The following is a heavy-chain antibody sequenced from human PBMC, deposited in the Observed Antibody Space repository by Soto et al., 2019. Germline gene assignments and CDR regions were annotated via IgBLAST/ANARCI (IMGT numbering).Heavy chain of an antibody. Sequence: ASVKVSCKTSGYSFTKYGLHWVRQAPGQRLEWMGWINPGNGDTKYSQKFQGRVTITRDTSATTAYMALSSLRSEDSAVFYCARTDCSSTSGYNYYYYGMDVWGQGTTVTVSS. CDR2: INPGNGDT. D-gene: IGHD2-2*01. J-gene: IGHJ6*02. V-gene: IGHV1-3*01. CDR1: GYSFTKYG. CDR3: ARTDCSSTSGYNYYYYGMDV.